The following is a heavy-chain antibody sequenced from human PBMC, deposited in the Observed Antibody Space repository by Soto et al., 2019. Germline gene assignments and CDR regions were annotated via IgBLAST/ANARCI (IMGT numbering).Heavy chain of an antibody. CDR2: IIPIFGTA. J-gene: IGHJ5*02. D-gene: IGHD6-6*01. CDR3: ATIPEYSTSGNWFDP. V-gene: IGHV1-69*13. CDR1: GGTFSSYA. Sequence: SVKVSCKASGGTFSSYAISWVRQAPGQGLEWMGGIIPIFGTANYAQKFQGRVTITADESTSTAYMELSSLRSEDTAVYYCATIPEYSTSGNWFDPWGQGTLVTVSS.